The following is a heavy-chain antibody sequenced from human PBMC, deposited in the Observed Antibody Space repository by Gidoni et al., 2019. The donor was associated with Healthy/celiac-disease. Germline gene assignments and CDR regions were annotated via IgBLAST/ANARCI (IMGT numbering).Heavy chain of an antibody. CDR3: ARDFNRQHRPLNY. CDR1: GYTFTSYY. V-gene: IGHV1-46*01. D-gene: IGHD3-9*01. Sequence: QVQLVQSGAEVKKPGASEKVSCKASGYTFTSYYMHWVRQAPGQGLEWMGIINPSGGSTSYAQKFQGRVTMTRDTSTSTVYMELSSLRSEDTAVYYCARDFNRQHRPLNYWGQGTLVTVS. CDR2: INPSGGST. J-gene: IGHJ4*02.